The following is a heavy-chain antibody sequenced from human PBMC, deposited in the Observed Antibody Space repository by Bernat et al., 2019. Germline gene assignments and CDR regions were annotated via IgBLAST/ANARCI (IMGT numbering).Heavy chain of an antibody. D-gene: IGHD3-10*01. J-gene: IGHJ4*02. CDR3: ARLAGRITMVQGVSDY. CDR1: GGSFSGYY. CDR2: LNHSGST. Sequence: QVQLQQWGAGLLKPSETLSLTCAVYGGSFSGYYWSWIRQPPGKGLEWIGELNHSGSTNYNPSLKSRVTISVDTSKNQFSLKLSSVTAADTAVYYCARLAGRITMVQGVSDYWGQGTLVTVSS. V-gene: IGHV4-34*01.